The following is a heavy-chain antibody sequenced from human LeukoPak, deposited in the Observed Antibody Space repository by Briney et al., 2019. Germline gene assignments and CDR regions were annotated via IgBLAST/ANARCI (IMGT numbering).Heavy chain of an antibody. J-gene: IGHJ4*02. V-gene: IGHV7-4-1*02. D-gene: IGHD3-22*01. CDR1: GYTFTSYA. CDR3: ARWDYDSSGYALYYFDY. CDR2: INTYTGNP. Sequence: GASVKVSCKASGYTFTSYAMNWVRQAPGQGLEWMGWINTYTGNPTYAQGFTGQFVFSLDTSVSTAYLQISSLKAEDTAVYYCARWDYDSSGYALYYFDYWGQGTLVTVSS.